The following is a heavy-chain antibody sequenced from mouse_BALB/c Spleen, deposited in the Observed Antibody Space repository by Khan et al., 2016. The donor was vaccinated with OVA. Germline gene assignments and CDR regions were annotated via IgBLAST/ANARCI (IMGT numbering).Heavy chain of an antibody. CDR2: IWSDGKT. CDR1: GFSLTSYG. J-gene: IGHJ4*01. D-gene: IGHD2-4*01. CDR3: ARNTHMITRVMDY. V-gene: IGHV2-6*02. Sequence: VELVESGPGLVAPSQSLSITCTVSGFSLTSYGVHWVLQPPGKGLEWLVVIWSDGKTTYNSTLKSRLSISKDNSKSQVFLKMNSLQTDDTAMYYCARNTHMITRVMDYWGQGTSVTVSS.